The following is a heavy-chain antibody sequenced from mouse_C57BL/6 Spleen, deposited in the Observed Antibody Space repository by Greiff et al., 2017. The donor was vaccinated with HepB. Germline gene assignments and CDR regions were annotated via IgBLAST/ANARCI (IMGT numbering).Heavy chain of an antibody. J-gene: IGHJ2*01. CDR1: GFTFSDYY. Sequence: VQLVESEGGLVQPGSSMKLSCTASGFTFSDYYMAWVRQVPEKGLEWVANINYDGSSTYYLDSLKSRFIISRDNAKNILYLQMSSLKSEDTATYYCARGEFSLTGSLDYWGQGTTLTVSS. CDR3: ARGEFSLTGSLDY. D-gene: IGHD4-1*01. V-gene: IGHV5-16*01. CDR2: INYDGSST.